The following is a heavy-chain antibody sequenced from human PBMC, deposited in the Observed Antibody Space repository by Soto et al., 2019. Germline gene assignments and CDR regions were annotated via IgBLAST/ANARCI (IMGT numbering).Heavy chain of an antibody. CDR3: ARVGGSGWSLDY. V-gene: IGHV3-11*01. CDR1: GFTFSDYY. Sequence: QGQLVESGGGLVKPGGSLRLSCAASGFTFSDYYMTWIRQAPGKGLEWVSYIGTSVTTISYADSVKGRFTISRDNAKNSLYLQMNSLRAEDTALYYCARVGGSGWSLDYWGQGTLVTVSS. J-gene: IGHJ4*02. D-gene: IGHD6-19*01. CDR2: IGTSVTTI.